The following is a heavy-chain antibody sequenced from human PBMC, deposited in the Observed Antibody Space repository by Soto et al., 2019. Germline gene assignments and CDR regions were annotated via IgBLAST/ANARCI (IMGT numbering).Heavy chain of an antibody. D-gene: IGHD1-26*01. J-gene: IGHJ6*02. CDR1: GFTFSSYA. CDR3: SRDSRGSYRSQYYYYGMDV. Sequence: GGSLRLSCAASGFTFSSYAMHWVRQAPGKGLEWVAVISYDGSNKYYADSVKGRFTISRDNSKNTLYLQMNSLRAEDTAVYYCSRDSRGSYRSQYYYYGMDVWGQGTTVTVSS. CDR2: ISYDGSNK. V-gene: IGHV3-30-3*01.